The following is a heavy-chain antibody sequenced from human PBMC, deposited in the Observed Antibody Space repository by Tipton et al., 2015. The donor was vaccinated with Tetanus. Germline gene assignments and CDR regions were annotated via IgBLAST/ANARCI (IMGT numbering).Heavy chain of an antibody. Sequence: SLRLSCAASGFNLNNYAMSWVRQAPGKGLEWVSVIYGGGRSTYYADSAKGRFTISRDDSKNTLYLQMNSLRAEDTAVYYCAKGGELLLRGVFDYWGHGTLVTVSS. J-gene: IGHJ4*01. V-gene: IGHV3-23*03. CDR3: AKGGELLLRGVFDY. D-gene: IGHD1-26*01. CDR1: GFNLNNYA. CDR2: IYGGGRST.